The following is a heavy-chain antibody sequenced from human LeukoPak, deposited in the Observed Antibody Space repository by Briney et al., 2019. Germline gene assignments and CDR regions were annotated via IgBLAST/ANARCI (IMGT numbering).Heavy chain of an antibody. D-gene: IGHD2-2*01. CDR3: ARIYRYCSTTSCYVPDY. V-gene: IGHV2-70*11. CDR1: GFPLSPSGMC. J-gene: IGHJ4*02. Sequence: SGPTVMNLTQTLTLTCYFSGFPLSPSGMCVGWIRLTSGKALEWHARSGWDDDKYYGPSLKTRLNISTGTSKHQVVLTMTNIDPVDTATYYCARIYRYCSTTSCYVPDYWGQGTLVTVSS. CDR2: SGWDDDK.